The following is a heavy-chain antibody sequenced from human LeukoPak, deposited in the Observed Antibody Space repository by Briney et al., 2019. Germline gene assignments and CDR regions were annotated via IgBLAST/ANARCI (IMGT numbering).Heavy chain of an antibody. D-gene: IGHD3-16*01. J-gene: IGHJ6*03. CDR3: ARNPLISGYYYYYMDV. V-gene: IGHV3-21*06. Sequence: GGSLRLSCAASGFTFSSYSMNWVRQAPGKVLEWVSSISSGGGYTYYADSVKGRFTISRDNAKNSLYLQMSSLRAEDTAVYYCARNPLISGYYYYYMDVWGKGTTVTISS. CDR2: ISSGGGYT. CDR1: GFTFSSYS.